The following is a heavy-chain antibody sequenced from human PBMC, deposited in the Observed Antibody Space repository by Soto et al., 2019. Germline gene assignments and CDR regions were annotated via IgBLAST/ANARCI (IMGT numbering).Heavy chain of an antibody. V-gene: IGHV3-7*03. J-gene: IGHJ4*02. Sequence: EVQLAESGGGLVQPGGSLRLSCAASGFRFSLFWMSWVRQIPGKGLEWVANINEDGSEKFFADSVNGRFTISRDNAKNSLSLQMNSLTADDTAVYYCARTGWPQSSYYFDYWGQGTLVTVSS. CDR1: GFRFSLFW. CDR2: INEDGSEK. CDR3: ARTGWPQSSYYFDY. D-gene: IGHD3-16*01.